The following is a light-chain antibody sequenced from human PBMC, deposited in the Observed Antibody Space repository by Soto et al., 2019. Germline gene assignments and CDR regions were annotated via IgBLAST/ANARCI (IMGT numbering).Light chain of an antibody. J-gene: IGKJ1*01. Sequence: EIVMTQSPVTLSVSPGERATLSCRASQSVSSNLAWYQQKPGQAPSLLIYGAFTRATGIPARFSGTGSGTEFTLTISILQSEDFALYYCQQYNDWPLTFGQGTKVDIK. CDR1: QSVSSN. CDR2: GAF. V-gene: IGKV3-15*01. CDR3: QQYNDWPLT.